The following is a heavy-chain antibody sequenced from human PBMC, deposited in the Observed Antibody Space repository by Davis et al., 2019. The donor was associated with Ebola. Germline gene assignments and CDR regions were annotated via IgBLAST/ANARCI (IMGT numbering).Heavy chain of an antibody. Sequence: GESLKISCKGSGYSFTSYWIGWVRQMPGKGLEWMGIIYPGDSDTRYSPSFQGQVTISADKSISTAYLQWSSLKASDTAMYYCARRGGSGWSSVLDKINWFDPWGQGTLVTVSS. D-gene: IGHD6-19*01. V-gene: IGHV5-51*01. CDR3: ARRGGSGWSSVLDKINWFDP. CDR2: IYPGDSDT. J-gene: IGHJ5*02. CDR1: GYSFTSYW.